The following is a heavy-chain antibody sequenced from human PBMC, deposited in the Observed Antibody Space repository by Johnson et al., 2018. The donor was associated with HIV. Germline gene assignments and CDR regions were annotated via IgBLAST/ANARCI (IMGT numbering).Heavy chain of an antibody. CDR1: GFTFSDYY. CDR3: ARDVNRYYYVGAFDI. V-gene: IGHV3-11*04. D-gene: IGHD3-10*02. J-gene: IGHJ3*02. Sequence: QVQLVESGGGVVQPGRSLRLSCAASGFTFSDYYMSWIRQAPGKGLEWVSYISSSGSTIYYADSVKGRFTISRDNAKNSLYLQMNSLRAEDTAVYYCARDVNRYYYVGAFDIWGQGTMVTVSS. CDR2: ISSSGSTI.